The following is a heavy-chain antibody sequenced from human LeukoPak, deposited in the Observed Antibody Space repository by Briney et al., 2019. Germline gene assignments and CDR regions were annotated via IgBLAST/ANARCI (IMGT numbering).Heavy chain of an antibody. CDR2: IHYTGNT. Sequence: SETLSLTCTVSGGSISSSSYYWGWIRQPPGKGLEWIGSIHYTGNTYHNPSLESRFTVSVGTSKNQFSLNLISVTAADTAVYYCARVMVRGVSFFDYWGQGTLVTVSS. CDR1: GGSISSSSYY. D-gene: IGHD3-10*01. J-gene: IGHJ4*02. V-gene: IGHV4-39*01. CDR3: ARVMVRGVSFFDY.